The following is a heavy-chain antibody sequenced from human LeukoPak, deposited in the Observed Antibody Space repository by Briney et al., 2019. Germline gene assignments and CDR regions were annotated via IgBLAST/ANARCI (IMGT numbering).Heavy chain of an antibody. CDR2: IYYSGST. D-gene: IGHD3-10*01. J-gene: IGHJ4*02. CDR1: GGSISSYY. Sequence: SETLSLTCTVSGGSISSYYWGWIRQPPGKGLEWIGSIYYSGSTYYNPSLKSRVTISVDTSKNQFSLKLSSVTAADTAVYYCARADREYYFDYWGQGTLVTVSS. V-gene: IGHV4-39*07. CDR3: ARADREYYFDY.